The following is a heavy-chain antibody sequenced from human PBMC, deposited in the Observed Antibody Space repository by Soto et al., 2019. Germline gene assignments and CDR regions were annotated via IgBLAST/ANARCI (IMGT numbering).Heavy chain of an antibody. J-gene: IGHJ6*02. CDR1: GFTFSSYA. V-gene: IGHV3-23*01. D-gene: IGHD1-26*01. CDR3: AKGEVEDYYYYGMDV. CDR2: ISGSGGST. Sequence: TGGSLRLSCAASGFTFSSYAMSWVRQAPGKGLEWVSAISGSGGSTYYADSVKGRFTISRDNSKNTLYLQMNSLRAEDTAVYYCAKGEVEDYYYYGMDVWGQGTTVTVSS.